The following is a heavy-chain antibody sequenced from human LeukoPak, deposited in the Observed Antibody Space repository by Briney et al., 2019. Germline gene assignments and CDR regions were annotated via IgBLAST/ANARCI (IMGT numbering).Heavy chain of an antibody. V-gene: IGHV3-11*01. Sequence: GGSLRLSCAASGFTFSDSYMTWIRQAPGKGLELLSYISGSSSDVNYIDSVRGRFNIYRDNAKISLYLHMNSLTVEDTAVYYCSRDPRHNDYWGQGTLVTVSS. CDR2: ISGSSSDV. CDR1: GFTFSDSY. J-gene: IGHJ4*02. CDR3: SRDPRHNDY.